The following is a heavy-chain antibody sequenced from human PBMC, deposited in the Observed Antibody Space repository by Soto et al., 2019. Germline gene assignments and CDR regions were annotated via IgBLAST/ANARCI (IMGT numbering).Heavy chain of an antibody. CDR1: GFTFSHYT. CDR3: ARAYCTSTTCPYHYFDN. Sequence: EVQLVESGGGLVKPGGSLRLSCAASGFTFSHYTINWVRQTPGKGLDWVSSISVGGSHIYYADSLKGRFTISRDDAKNSLYLHMNSLRPEDTAVYYCARAYCTSTTCPYHYFDNWGQGTLVTVSS. J-gene: IGHJ4*02. CDR2: ISVGGSHI. D-gene: IGHD2-2*01. V-gene: IGHV3-21*01.